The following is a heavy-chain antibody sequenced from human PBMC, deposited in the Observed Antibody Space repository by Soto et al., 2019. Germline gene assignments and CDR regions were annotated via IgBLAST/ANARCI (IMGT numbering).Heavy chain of an antibody. CDR1: GFTFRSFG. D-gene: IGHD5-18*01. V-gene: IGHV3-33*08. Sequence: GGSLRLSCAASGFTFRSFGMHWIRQAPGKGLEWVALISYDGTNKYYADSVGGRFTISRDNAKNSLYLQMNSLRAEDTAVYYCARDRYGYNYGSSHPPDYWGQGTLVTVSS. J-gene: IGHJ4*02. CDR3: ARDRYGYNYGSSHPPDY. CDR2: ISYDGTNK.